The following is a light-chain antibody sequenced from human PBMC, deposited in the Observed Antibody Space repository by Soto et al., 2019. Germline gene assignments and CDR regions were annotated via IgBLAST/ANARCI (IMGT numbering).Light chain of an antibody. V-gene: IGLV2-14*01. CDR2: EVS. J-gene: IGLJ3*02. CDR3: SSYTTSSTQV. Sequence: QSALTQPASVSGSPGQSITISCTGTSSDIGTYNYVSWYQQHPGKVPKLMIYEVSNRPSGVSNRFSGSKSGNTASLAISGLQAEDAADYYCSSYTTSSTQVFGGGTNLTVL. CDR1: SSDIGTYNY.